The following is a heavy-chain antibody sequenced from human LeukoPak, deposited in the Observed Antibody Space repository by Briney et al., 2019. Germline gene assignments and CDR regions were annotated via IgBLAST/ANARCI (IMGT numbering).Heavy chain of an antibody. CDR1: GFTFSSYG. Sequence: GRSLRLSCAASGFTFSSYGMHWVRQAPGKGLEWVAVILNDGSQEKYADSVKGRFTISRDNSKNTLFLQMNSLRAEDTAVYYCARDPLNGALDIWGQGTLVTVSS. CDR3: ARDPLNGALDI. V-gene: IGHV3-33*01. J-gene: IGHJ3*02. CDR2: ILNDGSQE.